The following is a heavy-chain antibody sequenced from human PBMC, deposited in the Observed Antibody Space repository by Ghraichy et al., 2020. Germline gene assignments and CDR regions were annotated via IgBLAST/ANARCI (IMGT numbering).Heavy chain of an antibody. V-gene: IGHV4-59*01. J-gene: IGHJ4*02. CDR3: ARVAVHGYSDY. CDR2: IYYSGST. CDR1: SGSINNYY. D-gene: IGHD3-22*01. Sequence: SETLSLTCTVSSGSINNYYWTWIRQTPGKGLEWIGYIYYSGSTKYNPSLKSRVTISVDTSKNQFSLKLSSVTAADTAVYFCARVAVHGYSDYWGQGTLVTVSS.